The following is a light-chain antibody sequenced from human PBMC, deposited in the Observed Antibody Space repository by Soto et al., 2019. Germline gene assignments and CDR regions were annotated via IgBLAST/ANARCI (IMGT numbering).Light chain of an antibody. CDR2: GAS. J-gene: IGKJ4*01. CDR3: QQVNDYPIT. CDR1: RDIKSY. Sequence: DIQLTQSPSFLSASVGDRVTVTCRSSRDIKSYLAWYQQKPGKAPKVLIYGASTLQSGVPPRFGGSGSGTVFTLTISSLQPEDFANYFCQQVNDYPITFGGGTKVEIK. V-gene: IGKV1-9*01.